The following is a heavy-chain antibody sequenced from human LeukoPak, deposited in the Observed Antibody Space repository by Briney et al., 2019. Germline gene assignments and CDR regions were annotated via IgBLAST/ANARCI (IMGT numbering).Heavy chain of an antibody. J-gene: IGHJ4*02. Sequence: SETLSLTCTVSGGSISSYYWSWIRQPPGKGLEWIGYIYYSGSTNYNPSLKSRVTISVDTSKNQFSLKLSSVTAADTAVYYCARGGIQYFDWLFDYWGQGTLVTVSS. CDR1: GGSISSYY. D-gene: IGHD3-9*01. CDR3: ARGGIQYFDWLFDY. V-gene: IGHV4-59*01. CDR2: IYYSGST.